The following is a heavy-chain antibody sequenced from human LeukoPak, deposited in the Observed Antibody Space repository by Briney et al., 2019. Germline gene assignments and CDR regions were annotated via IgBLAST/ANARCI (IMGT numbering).Heavy chain of an antibody. CDR2: ISSSGSTI. Sequence: GGSLRLSCTASGFTLSSYEMSWLRQAPGKGLEWVSYISSSGSTIYYADSVKGRFTISRDNAKNSLYLQMNSLRAEDTAVYYCARVGEVIAVAGYFDYWGQGTLVTVSS. V-gene: IGHV3-11*01. CDR3: ARVGEVIAVAGYFDY. D-gene: IGHD6-19*01. J-gene: IGHJ4*02. CDR1: GFTLSSYE.